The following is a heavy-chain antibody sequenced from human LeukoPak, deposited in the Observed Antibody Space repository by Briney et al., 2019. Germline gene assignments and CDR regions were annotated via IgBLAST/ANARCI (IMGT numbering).Heavy chain of an antibody. J-gene: IGHJ3*02. V-gene: IGHV4-30-2*01. D-gene: IGHD4-17*01. CDR3: ARDLNGDYAGECAFDI. CDR2: IYHSGSA. CDR1: GGSISSGGYY. Sequence: SQTLSLTCTVSGGSISSGGYYWSWIRQPPGKGLEWIGYIYHSGSAYYNPSLKSRVTISVDRSKNQFSLKLSSVTAADTAVYYCARDLNGDYAGECAFDIWGQGTMVTVSS.